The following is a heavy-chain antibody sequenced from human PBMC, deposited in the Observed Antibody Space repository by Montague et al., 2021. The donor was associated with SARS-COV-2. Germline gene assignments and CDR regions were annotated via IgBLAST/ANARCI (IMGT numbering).Heavy chain of an antibody. CDR3: AVSLGDDILTSYYPFDY. D-gene: IGHD3-9*01. CDR2: ISRTGDSV. Sequence: SLRLSCAASGFTFSNHAMTWVRQAPGKGLEWVSGISRTGDSVFYADSVKGRFTISRENSKNTLYVQLSSLRVEDTAVYYCAVSLGDDILTSYYPFDYWGQGTLVTVSP. J-gene: IGHJ4*02. V-gene: IGHV3-23*01. CDR1: GFTFSNHA.